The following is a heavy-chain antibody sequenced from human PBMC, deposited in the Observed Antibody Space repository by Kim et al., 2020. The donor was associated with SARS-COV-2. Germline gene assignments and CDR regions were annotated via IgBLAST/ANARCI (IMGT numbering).Heavy chain of an antibody. V-gene: IGHV3-11*01. CDR3: ARDCLSLIISGGSCYELMDV. CDR1: GFTFSDYY. J-gene: IGHJ6*02. CDR2: ISSSGSTI. D-gene: IGHD2-15*01. Sequence: GGSLRLSCAASGFTFSDYYMSWIRQAPGKGLEWVSYISSSGSTIYYADSVKGRFTISRDNAKNSLYLQMNSLRAEDTAVYYCARDCLSLIISGGSCYELMDVWGQGTTVTVSS.